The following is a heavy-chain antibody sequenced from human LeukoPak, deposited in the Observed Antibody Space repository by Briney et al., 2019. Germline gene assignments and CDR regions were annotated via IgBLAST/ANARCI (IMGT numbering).Heavy chain of an antibody. CDR2: ISSSSSSYI. J-gene: IGHJ4*02. CDR3: ARDYGSSGWGFDY. D-gene: IGHD3-22*01. Sequence: GGSLRLSCAASGFTFSSYAMSWVRQAPGKGLEWVSSISSSSSSYIYYADSVKGRFTISRDNAKNSLYLQMNSLRAEDTAVYYCARDYGSSGWGFDYWGQGTLVTVSS. V-gene: IGHV3-21*01. CDR1: GFTFSSYA.